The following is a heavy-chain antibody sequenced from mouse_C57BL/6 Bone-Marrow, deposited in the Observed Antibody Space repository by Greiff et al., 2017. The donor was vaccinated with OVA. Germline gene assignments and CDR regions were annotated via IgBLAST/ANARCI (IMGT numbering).Heavy chain of an antibody. Sequence: DVQLQQSGGGLVQPGGSMKLSCVASGFTFSNYWMNWVRQSPGHGLEWVAQIRFNSDNYATHYAESVKGRFTISRDDIKSSGYLQMNNLRAEDTRSYYCTGRLFDYWGQGTTLTVSS. J-gene: IGHJ2*01. CDR2: IRFNSDNYAT. V-gene: IGHV6-3*01. CDR1: GFTFSNYW. CDR3: TGRLFDY.